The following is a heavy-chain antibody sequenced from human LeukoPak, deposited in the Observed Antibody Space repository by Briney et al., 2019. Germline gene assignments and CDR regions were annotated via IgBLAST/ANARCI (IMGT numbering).Heavy chain of an antibody. D-gene: IGHD1-1*01. V-gene: IGHV3-23*01. J-gene: IGHJ4*02. CDR1: GFTFDDYG. Sequence: GGSLRLSCAASGFTFDDYGMSWVRQAPGKGLEWVSAISGSGGSTYYADSVKGRFTISRDNSKNTLYLQMNSLRAEETAVYYCAKAPVELERPTGFDYWGQGTLVTVSS. CDR2: ISGSGGST. CDR3: AKAPVELERPTGFDY.